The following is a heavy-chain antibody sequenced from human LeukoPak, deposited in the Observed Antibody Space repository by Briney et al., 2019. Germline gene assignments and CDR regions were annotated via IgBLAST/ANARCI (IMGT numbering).Heavy chain of an antibody. CDR1: GGSISSYY. CDR2: IYYSGST. D-gene: IGHD2-2*01. J-gene: IGHJ5*02. Sequence: SETLSLTCTVSGGSISSYYWSWIRQPPGKGLEWIGYIYYSGSTNYNPSLKSRVTISVDTSKNQFSLKLSSVTAADTAVYYCATLNLGYCSSTSCENWFDPWGQGTLVTVSS. CDR3: ATLNLGYCSSTSCENWFDP. V-gene: IGHV4-59*01.